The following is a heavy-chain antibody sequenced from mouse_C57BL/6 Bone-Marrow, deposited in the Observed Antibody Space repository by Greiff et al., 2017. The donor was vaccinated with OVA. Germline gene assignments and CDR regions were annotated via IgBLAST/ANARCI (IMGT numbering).Heavy chain of an antibody. V-gene: IGHV5-2*03. CDR3: ARRAYYYAMDY. CDR1: EYEFPSHD. Sequence: EVMLVESGGGLVQPGESLKLSCESNEYEFPSHDMSWVRKTPEKRLELVAAINSDGGSTYYPDTVKGRFTISRDNAKNTLYLQMSRLKSEDTAMYYCARRAYYYAMDYWGQGTSVTVSS. CDR2: INSDGGST. J-gene: IGHJ4*01.